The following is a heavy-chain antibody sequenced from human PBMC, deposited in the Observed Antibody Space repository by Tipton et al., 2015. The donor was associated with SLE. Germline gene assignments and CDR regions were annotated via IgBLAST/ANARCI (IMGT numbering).Heavy chain of an antibody. CDR1: GGSINSGIYS. V-gene: IGHV4-39*07. D-gene: IGHD2-2*01. CDR3: ARGGHCTSDSCYVYYYYMDV. Sequence: TLSLTCTVSGGSINSGIYSWVWIRQPPGKGLEWIGNIYSSGSAYYNPSLKSRVTMSVDTSKSQFSLQLRSVTAADTAVYYCARGGHCTSDSCYVYYYYMDVWGEGTTVAVPS. J-gene: IGHJ6*03. CDR2: IYSSGSA.